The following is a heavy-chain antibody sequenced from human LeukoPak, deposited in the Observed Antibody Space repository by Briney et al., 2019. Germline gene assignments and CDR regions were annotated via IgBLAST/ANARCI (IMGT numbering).Heavy chain of an antibody. Sequence: GGSLRLSCVASGFTFSSYAMSWVRQAPGKGLEWVSSISGSGGGTYYADSVKGRFTISRDNSKNTLYLQMNSLRAEDAAVYYCARPSCTTTSCYRPFDYWGQGTLVTVSS. D-gene: IGHD2-2*01. CDR1: GFTFSSYA. CDR2: ISGSGGGT. J-gene: IGHJ4*02. CDR3: ARPSCTTTSCYRPFDY. V-gene: IGHV3-23*01.